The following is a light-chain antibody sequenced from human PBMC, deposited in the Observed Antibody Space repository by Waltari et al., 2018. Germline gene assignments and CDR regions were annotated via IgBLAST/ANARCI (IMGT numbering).Light chain of an antibody. Sequence: QSVLTQPPSASGTPGQRVIISCSGGSSNIGTNTVNWYQQLPGTAPKLPIHSDNQRPAGVPDRFSGSKSGTSASLAISGLQSADEADYYCAAWDDSLNVLFGGGTKLTVL. V-gene: IGLV1-44*01. CDR1: SSNIGTNT. J-gene: IGLJ2*01. CDR3: AAWDDSLNVL. CDR2: SDN.